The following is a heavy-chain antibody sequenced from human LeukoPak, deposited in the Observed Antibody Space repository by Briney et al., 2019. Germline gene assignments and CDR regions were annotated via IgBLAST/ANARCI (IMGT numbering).Heavy chain of an antibody. Sequence: GESLKISCAASGFTVSSNYMSWVRQAPGKGLGWVSLIYSGGSTYYADSVKGRFTISRDNFKNTLYLQMDSLRAEDTAVYYCARSPLPDVGYFDYWGQGTLVTVSS. CDR1: GFTVSSNY. CDR2: IYSGGST. CDR3: ARSPLPDVGYFDY. V-gene: IGHV3-53*01. J-gene: IGHJ4*02. D-gene: IGHD1-26*01.